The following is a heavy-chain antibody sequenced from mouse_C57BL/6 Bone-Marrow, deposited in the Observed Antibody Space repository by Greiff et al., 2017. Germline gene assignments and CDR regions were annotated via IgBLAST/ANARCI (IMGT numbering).Heavy chain of an antibody. CDR1: GFSLTSYG. CDR2: IWSGGST. CDR3: ARNDYGSSAWVAY. J-gene: IGHJ3*01. Sequence: VMLVESGPGLVQPSQSLSITCTVSGFSLTSYGVHWVRQSPGKGLEWLGVIWSGGSTDYNAAFISRLSISKDNSKSQVFFKMNSLQADDTSIYYCARNDYGSSAWVAYWGQGTLVTVSA. D-gene: IGHD1-1*01. V-gene: IGHV2-2*01.